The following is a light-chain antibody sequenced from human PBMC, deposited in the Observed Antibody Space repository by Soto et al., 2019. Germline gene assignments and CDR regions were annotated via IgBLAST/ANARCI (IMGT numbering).Light chain of an antibody. V-gene: IGKV1-5*03. CDR1: QSISNW. J-gene: IGKJ1*01. CDR2: QAS. CDR3: QQYNNYST. Sequence: DIQMTQSPSTLSASVGDRVTITCRASQSISNWLAWYQQKPGKAPKLLIYQASNLETGVPSRFSGSGSGTEFTLTISSLQPDDFAAYYCQQYNNYSTFGQGTKVDIK.